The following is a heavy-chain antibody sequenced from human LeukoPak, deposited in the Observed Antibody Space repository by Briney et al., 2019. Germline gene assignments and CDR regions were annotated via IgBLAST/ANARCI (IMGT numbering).Heavy chain of an antibody. V-gene: IGHV3-7*01. J-gene: IGHJ4*02. CDR1: GFTFSTYW. Sequence: SGGSLRLSCAASGFTFSTYWMSWVRQAPGKGLEWVANIKQDGSERYYVDSAKGRFTISRDNAKNSLYLQMNTLRPEDTAVYYCARERQNKDFWSGGDYWGQGTLITVSS. CDR2: IKQDGSER. CDR3: ARERQNKDFWSGGDY. D-gene: IGHD3-3*01.